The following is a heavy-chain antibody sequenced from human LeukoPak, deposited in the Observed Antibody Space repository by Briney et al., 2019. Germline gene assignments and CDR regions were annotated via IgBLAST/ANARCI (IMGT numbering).Heavy chain of an antibody. Sequence: GASVKVSCKASGGTFSSYAISWVRQAPGQGLEWMGGIIPIFGTANYAQKFQGRVTITTDESTSTAYMELSSLRSEDTAVYYCARDGAIADGDYYYYMDVWGKGTTVTVSS. J-gene: IGHJ6*03. D-gene: IGHD6-13*01. CDR3: ARDGAIADGDYYYYMDV. CDR1: GGTFSSYA. CDR2: IIPIFGTA. V-gene: IGHV1-69*05.